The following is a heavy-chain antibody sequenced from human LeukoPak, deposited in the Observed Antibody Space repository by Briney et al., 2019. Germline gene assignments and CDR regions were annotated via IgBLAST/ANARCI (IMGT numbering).Heavy chain of an antibody. J-gene: IGHJ3*02. Sequence: SETLSLTCTVSGVSISSYYWSWIRQPPGKGLEWIGYIYYSGSTNYNPSLKSRVTISVGTSKNQFSLKLSSVTAADTAVYYCARGPDAFDIWGQGTMVTVSS. CDR3: ARGPDAFDI. CDR2: IYYSGST. CDR1: GVSISSYY. V-gene: IGHV4-59*01.